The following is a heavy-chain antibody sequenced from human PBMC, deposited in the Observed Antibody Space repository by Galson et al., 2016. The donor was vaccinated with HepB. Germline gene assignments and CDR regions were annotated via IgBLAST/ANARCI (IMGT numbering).Heavy chain of an antibody. CDR3: ARRGRDGYNGGPGFDY. Sequence: SVKVSCKASGGTFSTYAINWVRQAPGQGLEWMGRIIPIFGSADYAQKFQGRVTITADESTSTAYMELSSLRSEDTAVYYCARRGRDGYNGGPGFDYWGQGTLVTVSS. V-gene: IGHV1-69*13. CDR2: IIPIFGSA. CDR1: GGTFSTYA. D-gene: IGHD5-24*01. J-gene: IGHJ4*02.